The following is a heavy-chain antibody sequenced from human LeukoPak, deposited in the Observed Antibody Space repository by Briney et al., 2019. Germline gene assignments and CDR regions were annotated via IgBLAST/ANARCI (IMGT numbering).Heavy chain of an antibody. CDR1: GFTFSNAW. D-gene: IGHD3-3*01. J-gene: IGHJ4*02. CDR3: TTRITVFGVAQDLDC. Sequence: PGGSLRLSCAASGFTFSNAWMNWVRQAPGKGLEWVGRIKSKTDGGTTDYAAPVKGRFTISRDDSKNTLYLQMNSLKTEDTAVYYCTTRITVFGVAQDLDCWGQGTLVTVSS. V-gene: IGHV3-15*07. CDR2: IKSKTDGGTT.